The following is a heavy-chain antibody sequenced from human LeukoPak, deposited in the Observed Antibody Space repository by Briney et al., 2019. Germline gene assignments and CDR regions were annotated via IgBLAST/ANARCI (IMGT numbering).Heavy chain of an antibody. V-gene: IGHV3-30*18. D-gene: IGHD1-26*01. CDR2: ISYDGSNK. Sequence: GGSLRLSCAASGFTFSSYGVHWVRQAPGKGLEWVAVISYDGSNKYYADSVKGRFTISRDNSKNTLYLQMNSLRAEDTAVYYCAKDPHIMGILDYYYGMDVWGQGTTVTVSS. J-gene: IGHJ6*02. CDR1: GFTFSSYG. CDR3: AKDPHIMGILDYYYGMDV.